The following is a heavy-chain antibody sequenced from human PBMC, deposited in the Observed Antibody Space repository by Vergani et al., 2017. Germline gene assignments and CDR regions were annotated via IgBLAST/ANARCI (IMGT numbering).Heavy chain of an antibody. CDR1: GFTFSSYW. Sequence: VQLVESGGGLVQPGGSLRLSCAASGFTFSSYWMSWVRQAPGKGLEWVANIKQDGSEKYYVDSVKGRFTISRDNAKNSLYLQMNSLRAEDTAVYYCARMRIGGGQHWFDPWGQGTLVTVSS. D-gene: IGHD1-26*01. CDR3: ARMRIGGGQHWFDP. J-gene: IGHJ5*02. CDR2: IKQDGSEK. V-gene: IGHV3-7*01.